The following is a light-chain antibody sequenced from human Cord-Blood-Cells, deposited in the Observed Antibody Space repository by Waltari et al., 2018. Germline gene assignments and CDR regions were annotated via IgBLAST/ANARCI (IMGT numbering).Light chain of an antibody. CDR2: DAS. CDR3: QQRSNWYT. CDR1: QSVSSY. J-gene: IGKJ2*01. Sequence: DIVSTQSPAPLSVSPGDRATLSCRASQSVSSYLAWYQQKPGQAPRLLIYDASNRATGIPARFSGSGSGTDFTLTISSLEPEDFAVYYCQQRSNWYTFGQGTKLEIK. V-gene: IGKV3-11*01.